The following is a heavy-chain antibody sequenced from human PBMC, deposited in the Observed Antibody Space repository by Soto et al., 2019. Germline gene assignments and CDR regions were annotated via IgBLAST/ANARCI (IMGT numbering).Heavy chain of an antibody. Sequence: QVQVVQSGAEVKKPGSSVRVSCKASGGTSSSYAITWMRQAPGQGLEWMGGIIPILDTTDYAQKFQGRVTFTADESTSTVYMELSSLTSEDTAVYYCASGGTTVNRRFDFSGQGTLVTVSS. D-gene: IGHD4-4*01. CDR1: GGTSSSYA. J-gene: IGHJ4*02. CDR2: IIPILDTT. V-gene: IGHV1-69*01. CDR3: ASGGTTVNRRFDF.